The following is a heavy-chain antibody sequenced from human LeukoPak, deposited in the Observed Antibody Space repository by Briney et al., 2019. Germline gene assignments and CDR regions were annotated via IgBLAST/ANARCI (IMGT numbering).Heavy chain of an antibody. V-gene: IGHV4-31*03. D-gene: IGHD1-26*01. CDR2: IYYSGST. CDR3: ARGRESGSYGPYDY. J-gene: IGHJ4*02. CDR1: GGSISSGGYY. Sequence: SETLSLTCTVSGGSISSGGYYWSWIRQHPGKGLEWIGYIYYSGSTYYNPSLKSRVTISVDTSKNQFSLKLSSVTAADTAVYYCARGRESGSYGPYDYWGQGTLVTVSS.